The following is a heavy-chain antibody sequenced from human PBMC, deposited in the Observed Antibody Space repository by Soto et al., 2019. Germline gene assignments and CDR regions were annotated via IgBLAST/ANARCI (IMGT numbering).Heavy chain of an antibody. Sequence: QAQLVESGGGVVQPGRSLRLSCAASGFAFSSYGMHWVRQAPGTGLEWVAVISYDGSLQHYADSVKGRFTISRDNSKNMVLLKMSSLRAEGTAVYYCVSDRGYGHASVPYSWGQGNLVSVSS. J-gene: IGHJ4*02. CDR3: VSDRGYGHASVPYS. CDR2: ISYDGSLQ. V-gene: IGHV3-30*05. CDR1: GFAFSSYG. D-gene: IGHD5-18*01.